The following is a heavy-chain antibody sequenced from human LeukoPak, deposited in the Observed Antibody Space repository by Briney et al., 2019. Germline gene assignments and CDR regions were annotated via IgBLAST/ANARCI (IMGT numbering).Heavy chain of an antibody. V-gene: IGHV3-23*01. D-gene: IGHD3-3*01. CDR3: ARTYDFGIGPPGDAFDN. Sequence: PGGSLRLSCAASGFTFSSYAMSWVRQAPGKGLEWVSAISGSGGSTYYADSVQGRFTISRDNAEDSVYLQMNSLRVEDTAVYYCARTYDFGIGPPGDAFDNWGQGTLVTVFS. CDR2: ISGSGGST. CDR1: GFTFSSYA. J-gene: IGHJ3*02.